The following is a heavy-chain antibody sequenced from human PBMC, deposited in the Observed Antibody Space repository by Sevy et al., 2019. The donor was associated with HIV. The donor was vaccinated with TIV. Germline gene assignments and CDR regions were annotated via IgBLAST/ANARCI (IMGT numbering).Heavy chain of an antibody. CDR1: GGSISSGDYY. CDR3: GSGSGRTYLLIDY. J-gene: IGHJ4*02. D-gene: IGHD3-3*01. Sequence: SETLSLTCTVSGGSISSGDYYRNWLRQAPGQGPEGIGYIYHSVSTFYNPSLKSRAAESIDTSKNQSSLKVSSLTAADAAVDYCGSGSGRTYLLIDYWGPGTLVTVSS. CDR2: IYHSVST. V-gene: IGHV4-30-4*01.